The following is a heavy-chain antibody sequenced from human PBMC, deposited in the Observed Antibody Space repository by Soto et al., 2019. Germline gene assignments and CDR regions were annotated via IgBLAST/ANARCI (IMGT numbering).Heavy chain of an antibody. CDR3: AAGQKSATGRVGELEY. J-gene: IGHJ4*02. V-gene: IGHV4-31*03. D-gene: IGHD3-10*01. CDR2: IHHTGSN. CDR1: GGPISTPGYY. Sequence: QVQLQESGPGLVKPSQTLSLSCSVSGGPISTPGYYWSWIRQSPEKVLEWMGYIHHTGSNNHNPSLRGRLSMSVDTSNNQFSLKLISVTAADTAVYFCAAGQKSATGRVGELEYWGQGTQVTVSS.